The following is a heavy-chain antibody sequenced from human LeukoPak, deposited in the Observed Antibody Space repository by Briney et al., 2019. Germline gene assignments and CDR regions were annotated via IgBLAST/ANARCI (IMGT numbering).Heavy chain of an antibody. J-gene: IGHJ4*02. V-gene: IGHV3-23*01. CDR3: AKADVEMATMGDY. D-gene: IGHD5-24*01. CDR2: ISGSGGST. Sequence: GGSLRLSCAASGFTFSSYAMSWVRQAPGKGLEWVSAISGSGGSTYFADSVKGRFTISRDDSKNTLYLQMNSLRAEDTAVYYCAKADVEMATMGDYWGQGTLVTVSS. CDR1: GFTFSSYA.